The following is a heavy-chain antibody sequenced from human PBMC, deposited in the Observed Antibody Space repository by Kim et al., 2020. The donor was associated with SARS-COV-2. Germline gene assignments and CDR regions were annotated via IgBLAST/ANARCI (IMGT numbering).Heavy chain of an antibody. J-gene: IGHJ4*02. CDR3: ARDGDRDRRSPVPAFDY. Sequence: GGSLRLSCAASGFTFSSYAMSWVRQAPGKGLEWVAAIWNSGSNKYYADSVKGRFTISRDNSKNTLYLQMNSLRAEDTAVYYCARDGDRDRRSPVPAFDYWGQGTLVTVSS. V-gene: IGHV3-33*01. D-gene: IGHD2-15*01. CDR2: IWNSGSNK. CDR1: GFTFSSYA.